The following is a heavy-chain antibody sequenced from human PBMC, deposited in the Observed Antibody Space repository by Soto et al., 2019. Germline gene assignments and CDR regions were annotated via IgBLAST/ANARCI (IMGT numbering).Heavy chain of an antibody. CDR3: ARVKAGGGSYVDY. D-gene: IGHD1-26*01. J-gene: IGHJ4*02. Sequence: SETLSLTCTVSGGSISSSSYYWGWIRQPPGKGLEWIGSIYYSGSTYYNPSLKSRVTISVDTSKNQFSLKLSSVTAADTAVYYCARVKAGGGSYVDYWGQGTLVTGSS. CDR2: IYYSGST. V-gene: IGHV4-39*07. CDR1: GGSISSSSYY.